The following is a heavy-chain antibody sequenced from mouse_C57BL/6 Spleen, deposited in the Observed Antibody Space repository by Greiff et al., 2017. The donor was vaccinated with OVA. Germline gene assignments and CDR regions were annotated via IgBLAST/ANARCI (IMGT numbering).Heavy chain of an antibody. V-gene: IGHV1-64*01. Sequence: VQLQQPGAELVKPGASVKLSCKASGYTFTSYWMHWVKQRPGQGLEWIGMIHPNSGSTNYNEKFKSKATLTVDKSSSTAYMQLSSLTSEDSAVYYCARGGAAQGYYAMDYWGQGTSVTVSS. CDR1: GYTFTSYW. CDR3: ARGGAAQGYYAMDY. D-gene: IGHD3-2*02. CDR2: IHPNSGST. J-gene: IGHJ4*01.